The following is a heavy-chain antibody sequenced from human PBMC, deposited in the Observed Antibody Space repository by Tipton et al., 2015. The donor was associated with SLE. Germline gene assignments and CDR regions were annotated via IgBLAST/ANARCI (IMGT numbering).Heavy chain of an antibody. CDR1: GGSISSYY. V-gene: IGHV4-59*08. CDR2: IYYSGST. Sequence: GLVKPSETLSLTCTVSGGSISSYYWSWIRQPPGKGLEWIGYIYYSGSTNYHPSLKSRVPISVDTSKNQFSLKLSSVTAADTAVYYCARQGQQLVRPYYYGMDVWGQGTTVTVSS. D-gene: IGHD6-13*01. J-gene: IGHJ6*02. CDR3: ARQGQQLVRPYYYGMDV.